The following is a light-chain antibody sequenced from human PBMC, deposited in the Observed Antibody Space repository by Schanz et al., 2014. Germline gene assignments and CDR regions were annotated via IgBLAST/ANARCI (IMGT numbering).Light chain of an antibody. CDR1: TSNIGSHF. V-gene: IGLV1-47*02. CDR3: AAWDGTLRGHVV. Sequence: QSVLTQPPSASGTPGQTVTISCSGSTSNIGSHFVFWYQQLPGAAPKLLIHSNNQRPSGVPDRFSGSKSGTSASLAISGLRSDDEADYYCAAWDGTLRGHVVFGGGTQLTVL. J-gene: IGLJ2*01. CDR2: SNN.